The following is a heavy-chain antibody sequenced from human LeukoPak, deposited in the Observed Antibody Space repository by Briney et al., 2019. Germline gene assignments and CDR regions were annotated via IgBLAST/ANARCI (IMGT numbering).Heavy chain of an antibody. CDR2: INPSGGST. J-gene: IGHJ4*02. CDR3: AREFIRAFDY. CDR1: GYTFTSYY. D-gene: IGHD3-16*01. Sequence: ASVKVSCKASGYTFTSYYMHWVRQAPGQGLEWVGIINPSGGSTSYAQKFQGRVTVTRDTSTSTVYMELSSLRSEDTAVYYCAREFIRAFDYWGQGTLVTVSS. V-gene: IGHV1-46*01.